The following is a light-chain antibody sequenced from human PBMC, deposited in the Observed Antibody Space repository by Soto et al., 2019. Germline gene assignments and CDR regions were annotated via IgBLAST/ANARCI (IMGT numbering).Light chain of an antibody. CDR1: QDISNY. Sequence: DIQMTQSPSSLSASIGDRITITCRASQDISNYLAWYQQKPGKVPNLLIYTASTLQSGVPSRFSGSGFGTDFTLTNSSLQPEDVATYYCQKYDSAPRTFGQGTKVEIK. CDR2: TAS. J-gene: IGKJ1*01. CDR3: QKYDSAPRT. V-gene: IGKV1-27*01.